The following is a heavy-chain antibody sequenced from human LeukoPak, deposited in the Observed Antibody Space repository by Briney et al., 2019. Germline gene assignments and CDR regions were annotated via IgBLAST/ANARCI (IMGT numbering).Heavy chain of an antibody. CDR1: GFTFSSYA. Sequence: GRSLRLSCAASGFTFSSYAMHWVRQAPGKGLEWVAVISYDGSNKYYADSVKGRFTISRDNSKNTLYLRMNSLRAEDTAVYYCARDLPITMVRGVTFYYYYGMDVWGQGTTVTVSS. CDR3: ARDLPITMVRGVTFYYYYGMDV. V-gene: IGHV3-30-3*01. J-gene: IGHJ6*02. D-gene: IGHD3-10*01. CDR2: ISYDGSNK.